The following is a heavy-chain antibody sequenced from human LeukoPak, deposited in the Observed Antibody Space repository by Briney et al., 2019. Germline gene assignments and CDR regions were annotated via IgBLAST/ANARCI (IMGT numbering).Heavy chain of an antibody. Sequence: PGGSLRLSCAASGFTFSSYWMSWVRQAPGKGLEWVANIKQDGSEKYYVDSVKGRFTISRDNAKNSLYLQMNSLRAEDTAVYYCAHYGSGLAGWFDPWGQGTLVTVSS. CDR2: IKQDGSEK. D-gene: IGHD3-10*01. CDR1: GFTFSSYW. J-gene: IGHJ5*02. V-gene: IGHV3-7*01. CDR3: AHYGSGLAGWFDP.